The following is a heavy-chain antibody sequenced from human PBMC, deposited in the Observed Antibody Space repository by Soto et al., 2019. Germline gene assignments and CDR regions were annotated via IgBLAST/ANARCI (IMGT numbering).Heavy chain of an antibody. V-gene: IGHV4-59*01. J-gene: IGHJ4*02. D-gene: IGHD6-13*01. CDR1: GGSIRSYY. CDR3: ARSRGSSLDY. CDR2: IYYSGST. Sequence: QVQLQESGPGLVKPSETLSLTCTVSGGSIRSYYWSWIRKPPGEGLEWIGYIYYSGSTNYNPSLKSRVTTSVDPSKNQFSLKLSSVIAEDTAVYYCARSRGSSLDYWGQGTLVTVSS.